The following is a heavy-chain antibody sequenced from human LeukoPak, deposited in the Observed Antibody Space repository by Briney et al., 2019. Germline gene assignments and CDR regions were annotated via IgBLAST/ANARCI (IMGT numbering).Heavy chain of an antibody. CDR1: GFTFSIYW. CDR2: ISPDGSST. D-gene: IGHD6-13*01. J-gene: IGHJ4*02. CDR3: ASNFAGSSRDY. V-gene: IGHV3-74*01. Sequence: PGGSLRLSCAASGFTFSIYWMHWVRQAPGKGVVWVSRISPDGSSTNYADSVKGRFTISRDNARNILYLQMNSLRAEDTAVYYCASNFAGSSRDYWGQGTLVTVSS.